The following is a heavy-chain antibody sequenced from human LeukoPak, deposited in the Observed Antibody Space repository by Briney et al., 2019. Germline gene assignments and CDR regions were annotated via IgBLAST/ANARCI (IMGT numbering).Heavy chain of an antibody. D-gene: IGHD3-10*01. CDR3: ARRGRNYYGSGSPTDDALDV. CDR2: INPYNGNT. J-gene: IGHJ3*01. CDR1: GYTFTNYG. V-gene: IGHV1-18*01. Sequence: ASVKVSCKASGYTFTNYGISWVRQAPGQGLEWMAWINPYNGNTNYLQKFPGRVTMTTDTFTSTAYMELRSLRSDDTAVYYCARRGRNYYGSGSPTDDALDVWGQGTMVTVSS.